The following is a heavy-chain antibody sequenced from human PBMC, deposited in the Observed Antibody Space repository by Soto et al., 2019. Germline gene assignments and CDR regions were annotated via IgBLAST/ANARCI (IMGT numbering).Heavy chain of an antibody. D-gene: IGHD2-2*01. CDR2: INAGNGNT. Sequence: QVQLVQSGAEVKKPGASVKVSCKASGYTFTSYAMHWVRQAPGQRLEWMGWINAGNGNTKYSQKFQGRVTITRDTSASTAYMELSSLRSEGTAVYYCARNRNQLLPFDYRGQGTLVNVSS. CDR1: GYTFTSYA. CDR3: ARNRNQLLPFDY. V-gene: IGHV1-3*01. J-gene: IGHJ4*02.